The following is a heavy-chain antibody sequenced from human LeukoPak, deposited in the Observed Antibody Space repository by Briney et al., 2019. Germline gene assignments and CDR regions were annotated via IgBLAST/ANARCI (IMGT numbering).Heavy chain of an antibody. D-gene: IGHD3-10*01. CDR3: ARHQNYYGSGSSYTPLDY. CDR2: IYYSGST. J-gene: IGHJ4*02. Sequence: SETLSPTCTVSGGSISSSNYYWGWIRQPPGTGLEWIGSIYYSGSTYYSPSLKSRLTISVDTSKIQFSLKLSSVTAADTAVYYCARHQNYYGSGSSYTPLDYWGQGTLVTVSS. V-gene: IGHV4-39*01. CDR1: GGSISSSNYY.